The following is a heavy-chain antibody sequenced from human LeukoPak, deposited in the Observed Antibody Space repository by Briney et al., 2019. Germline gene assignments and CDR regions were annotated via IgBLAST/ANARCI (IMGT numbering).Heavy chain of an antibody. CDR3: ARMRYYYDSSGLDAFDI. D-gene: IGHD3-22*01. CDR1: GFTFSSYW. Sequence: QSGGSLRLSCVASGFTFSSYWMTWVRQAPGKGLEWVANMRQDGNEKYYVDSVRGRFTISRDNAKNSLYLQMNSLRAEDTAVYYCARMRYYYDSSGLDAFDIWGQGTMVTVSS. V-gene: IGHV3-7*01. J-gene: IGHJ3*02. CDR2: MRQDGNEK.